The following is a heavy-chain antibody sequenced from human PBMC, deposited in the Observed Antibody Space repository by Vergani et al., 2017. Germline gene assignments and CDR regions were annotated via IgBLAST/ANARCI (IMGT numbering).Heavy chain of an antibody. CDR2: INDSGST. J-gene: IGHJ4*02. V-gene: IGHV4-34*01. CDR3: ASHAESIVRGVPRGY. D-gene: IGHD3-10*01. CDR1: GGSFSGYY. Sequence: QVQLQQWGAGMLKPSETLFRTCAVYGGSFSGYYWSWSRQPPGKGLEWSGEINDSGSTNYNPSLRRRVTISVDTSKNQFSLKLSPVTTADTAVYYCASHAESIVRGVPRGYWGQGTLVTVSS.